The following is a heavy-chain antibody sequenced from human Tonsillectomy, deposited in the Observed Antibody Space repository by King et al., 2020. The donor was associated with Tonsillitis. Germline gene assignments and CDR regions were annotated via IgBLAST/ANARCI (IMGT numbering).Heavy chain of an antibody. Sequence: EQLVQSGGGLVKPGGSVRLSCAASGFTFSSYNMNWVRQAPGKGLEWVSSISYSSGYIYYADSVKGRFTISRDNAKNSLYLQMNSLRAEDTAVYYCARGVLSTSWGMDVWGQGTTVTVSS. CDR2: ISYSSGYI. CDR3: ARGVLSTSWGMDV. V-gene: IGHV3-21*01. D-gene: IGHD2-2*01. CDR1: GFTFSSYN. J-gene: IGHJ6*02.